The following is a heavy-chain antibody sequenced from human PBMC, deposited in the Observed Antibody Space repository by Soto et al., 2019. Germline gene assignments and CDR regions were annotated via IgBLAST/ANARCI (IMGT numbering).Heavy chain of an antibody. D-gene: IGHD3-10*01. J-gene: IGHJ4*02. V-gene: IGHV6-1*01. CDR2: TFSRSKWFN. Sequence: SQTLSLTCAISGGSVSSNSVTWTWLRQSPSRGLEWLGRTFSRSKWFNDYALSVKSRITINPDASKNQFSLHLNSVTPEDTAVYYCARASTLIRGPQFDYWGQGALVTVSP. CDR1: GGSVSSNSVT. CDR3: ARASTLIRGPQFDY.